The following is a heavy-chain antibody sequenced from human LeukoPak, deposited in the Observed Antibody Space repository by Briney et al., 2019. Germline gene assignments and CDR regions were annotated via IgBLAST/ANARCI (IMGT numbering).Heavy chain of an antibody. CDR2: ISGSGGSS. D-gene: IGHD2-15*01. J-gene: IGHJ4*02. CDR1: GFTFSSYW. V-gene: IGHV3-23*01. Sequence: PGGSLRLSCSASGFTFSSYWMHWVRQAPGKGLEWVSAISGSGGSSYYADSVKGRFTISRDNSKNTLYLQMNSLRAEDTAVYYCAKDPELTPIVVVVAAPSHFDCWGQGTLVTVSS. CDR3: AKDPELTPIVVVVAAPSHFDC.